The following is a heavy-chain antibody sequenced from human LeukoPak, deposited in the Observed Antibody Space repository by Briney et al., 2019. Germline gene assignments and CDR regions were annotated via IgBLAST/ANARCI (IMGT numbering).Heavy chain of an antibody. V-gene: IGHV1-8*03. CDR3: ARFIYSGYDYVGDY. J-gene: IGHJ4*02. Sequence: GASVKVSCKASGYTFTSYDTNWVRQATGQGLEWMGWMNPNSGNTGYAQKFQGRVTITRNTSISTAYMELSSLRSEDTAVYYCARFIYSGYDYVGDYWGQGTLVTVSS. D-gene: IGHD5-12*01. CDR1: GYTFTSYD. CDR2: MNPNSGNT.